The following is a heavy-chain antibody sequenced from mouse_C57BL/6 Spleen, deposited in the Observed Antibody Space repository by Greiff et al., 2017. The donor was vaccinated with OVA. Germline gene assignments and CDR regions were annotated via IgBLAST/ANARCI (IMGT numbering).Heavy chain of an antibody. CDR1: GYAFSSSW. V-gene: IGHV1-82*01. CDR3: QLLLRMGRGY. D-gene: IGHD1-1*01. Sequence: QVQLQQSGPELVKPGASVKISCKASGYAFSSSWMNWVKQRPGKGLEWIGRIYPGDGDTNYNGKFKGKATLTADKSSSTAYMQLSSLTSEDSAVYFCQLLLRMGRGYWGQGTTLTVSS. J-gene: IGHJ2*01. CDR2: IYPGDGDT.